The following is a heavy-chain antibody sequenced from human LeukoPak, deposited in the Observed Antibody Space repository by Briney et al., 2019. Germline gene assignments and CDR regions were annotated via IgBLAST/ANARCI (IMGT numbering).Heavy chain of an antibody. CDR3: ARVGSTYSPHAFDI. D-gene: IGHD3-16*01. CDR2: INSDGSMT. V-gene: IGHV3-74*01. J-gene: IGHJ3*02. CDR1: GFLFSSYW. Sequence: PGGSLRLSCAASGFLFSSYWIDWVRQAPGKGLVWVSGINSDGSMTRYAESVKGRFTISRDNAKNTLYLQMNSLRAGDTAVYYCARVGSTYSPHAFDIWGQGTTVTVSS.